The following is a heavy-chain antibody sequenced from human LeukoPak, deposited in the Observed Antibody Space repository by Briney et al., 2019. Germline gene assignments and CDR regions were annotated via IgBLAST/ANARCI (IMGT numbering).Heavy chain of an antibody. CDR1: GFTVITNY. J-gene: IGHJ4*01. D-gene: IGHD1-26*01. CDR2: IYSGGST. Sequence: GGSLRLSCAASGFTVITNYMSWVRQAPGKGLEWVSVIYSGGSTYYADSVKGRFTISRDNSKNTLCLHMNSLRVEDTAVYYCARGSSARFIGPEYWGHGTLVTVSS. CDR3: ARGSSARFIGPEY. V-gene: IGHV3-53*01.